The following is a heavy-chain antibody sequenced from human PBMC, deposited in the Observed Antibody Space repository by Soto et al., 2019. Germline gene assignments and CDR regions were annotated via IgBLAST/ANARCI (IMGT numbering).Heavy chain of an antibody. J-gene: IGHJ6*02. V-gene: IGHV3-30-3*01. Sequence: GSLRASCLASGFNFNNYNLHWVRQAPSNSLESVAGISFDGTTDYYADSVKGRFTVSRDNFKNILSLQMDSLRPEDTAVYYCARDNRDCSDSNCYNPGRVFGLDVWGQGTKVTVYS. CDR3: ARDNRDCSDSNCYNPGRVFGLDV. D-gene: IGHD2-2*02. CDR2: ISFDGTTD. CDR1: GFNFNNYN.